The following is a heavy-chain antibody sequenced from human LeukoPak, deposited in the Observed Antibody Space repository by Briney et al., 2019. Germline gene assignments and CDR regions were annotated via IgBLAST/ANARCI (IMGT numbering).Heavy chain of an antibody. CDR2: INHSGST. V-gene: IGHV4-34*01. CDR3: ARVTSPYAFDI. D-gene: IGHD3-3*01. Sequence: SETLSLTCTVSGGSISSYYWSWIRQPPGKGLEWIGEINHSGSTNYNPSLKSRVTISVDTSKNQFSLKLSSVTAADTAVYYCARVTSPYAFDIWGQGTMVTVSS. CDR1: GGSISSYY. J-gene: IGHJ3*02.